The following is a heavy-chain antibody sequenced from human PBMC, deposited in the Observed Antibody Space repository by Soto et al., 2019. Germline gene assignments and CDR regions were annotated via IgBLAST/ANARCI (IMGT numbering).Heavy chain of an antibody. J-gene: IGHJ4*02. CDR2: INHSGST. Sequence: PSETLSLTCAVDGGSFSGYYGSWLRQPPGKGLEWIGEINHSGSTNYNPSLKSRVTISVDTSKNQFSLKLSSVTAADTAVYYCARGRRITMVRGVPHRPFDYWGQGPLVTVS. CDR1: GGSFSGYY. CDR3: ARGRRITMVRGVPHRPFDY. D-gene: IGHD3-10*01. V-gene: IGHV4-34*01.